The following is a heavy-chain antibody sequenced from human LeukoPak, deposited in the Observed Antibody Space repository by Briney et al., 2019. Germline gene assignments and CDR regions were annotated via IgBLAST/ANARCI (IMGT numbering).Heavy chain of an antibody. V-gene: IGHV4-39*01. CDR1: GGSISSSSYY. Sequence: PSETLSLTCTVSGGSISSSSYYWGWIRQPPGKGLEWIGSIYYSGSTYYNPSLKSRVTISVDTSKNQFSLKLTSVTAADTAVYYCARTRAYGGRPDYWGQGTLVIVSS. J-gene: IGHJ4*02. CDR3: ARTRAYGGRPDY. CDR2: IYYSGST. D-gene: IGHD4-23*01.